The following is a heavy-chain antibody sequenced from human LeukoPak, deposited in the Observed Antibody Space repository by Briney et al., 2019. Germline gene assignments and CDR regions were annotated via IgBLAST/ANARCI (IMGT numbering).Heavy chain of an antibody. CDR3: ARDYLLGHWFDP. J-gene: IGHJ5*02. D-gene: IGHD3-10*01. CDR1: GGSISSGGYY. Sequence: SGTLSPTCTVSGGSISSGGYYWSWIRQHPGKGLEWIGYIYYSGSTYYNPSLKSRVTISVDTSKNQFSLKLSSVTAADTAVYYCARDYLLGHWFDPWGQGTLVTVSS. CDR2: IYYSGST. V-gene: IGHV4-31*03.